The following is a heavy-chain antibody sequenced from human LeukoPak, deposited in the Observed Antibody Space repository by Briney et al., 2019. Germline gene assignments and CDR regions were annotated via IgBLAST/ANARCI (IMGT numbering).Heavy chain of an antibody. CDR1: GDPISSYSDYSNYK. J-gene: IGHJ4*02. CDR3: AREYSGFDY. V-gene: IGHV4-61*10. Sequence: SETLSLTCTVSGDPISSYSDYSNYKWTWIRQPAGKGLEWIGYVYYSGSTNFNPSLKSRVTISVDTSKNQLSLKLTSVTAADTAVYYCAREYSGFDYWGQGTLVTVSS. CDR2: VYYSGST. D-gene: IGHD5-12*01.